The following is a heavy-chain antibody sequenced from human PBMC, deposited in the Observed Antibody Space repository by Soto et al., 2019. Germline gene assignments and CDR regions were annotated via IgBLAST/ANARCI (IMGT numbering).Heavy chain of an antibody. CDR2: VKSKTDGGAT. CDR1: GLTFSNTW. Sequence: GSLRLSCAASGLTFSNTWVNWVRQAPGRGLEWVGRVKSKTDGGATIYAQKFQGRVTMTEDTSTDTAYMELSSLRSEDTAVYYCATMRYSSGWYLSPWFDPWGQGTLVTVSS. D-gene: IGHD6-19*01. V-gene: IGHV3-15*07. J-gene: IGHJ5*02. CDR3: ATMRYSSGWYLSPWFDP.